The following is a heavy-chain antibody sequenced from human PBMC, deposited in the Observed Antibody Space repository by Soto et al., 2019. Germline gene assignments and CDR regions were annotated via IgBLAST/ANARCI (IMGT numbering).Heavy chain of an antibody. J-gene: IGHJ4*02. CDR1: GGTFSSYA. CDR3: ARESSIAAGIDY. D-gene: IGHD6-6*01. V-gene: IGHV1-69*13. Sequence: SVKVSCKASGGTFSSYAISWVRQAPGQGLEWMGGIIPIFGTANYAQKFQGRVTITADESTSTAYMELSSLRSEDTAVYYCARESSIAAGIDYWGQGTLVTVSS. CDR2: IIPIFGTA.